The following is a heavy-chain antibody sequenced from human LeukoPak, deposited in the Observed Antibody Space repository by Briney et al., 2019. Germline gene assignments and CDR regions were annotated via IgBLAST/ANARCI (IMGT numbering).Heavy chain of an antibody. CDR3: ATTMIRLGY. D-gene: IGHD3-22*01. J-gene: IGHJ4*02. CDR1: GYSISSNYY. Sequence: SETLSLTWTVSGYSISSNYYWGWIRQPPGKGLEWIGSIYHSGSTYYNPSLKSRVTISVETSKNPFPLKLSSVTAADTAAYYCATTMIRLGYWGQGTLVTVSS. CDR2: IYHSGST. V-gene: IGHV4-38-2*02.